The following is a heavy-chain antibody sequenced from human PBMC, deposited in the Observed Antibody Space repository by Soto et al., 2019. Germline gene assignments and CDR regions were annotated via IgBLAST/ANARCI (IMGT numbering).Heavy chain of an antibody. Sequence: PGGSLRLSCAASGFTFSSYAMSWVRQAPGKGLEWVSAISGSGGSTYYADSVKGRFTISRDNSKNTLYLQMNSLRAEDTAVYYCAKGYDIVVVPAALEDDAFDIWGQGTMVTVSS. J-gene: IGHJ3*02. CDR3: AKGYDIVVVPAALEDDAFDI. V-gene: IGHV3-23*01. CDR1: GFTFSSYA. CDR2: ISGSGGST. D-gene: IGHD2-2*01.